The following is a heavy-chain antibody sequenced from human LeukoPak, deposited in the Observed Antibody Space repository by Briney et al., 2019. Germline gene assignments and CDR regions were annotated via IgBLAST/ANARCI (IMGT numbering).Heavy chain of an antibody. CDR2: IYYSGSP. Sequence: SETLSLTCTVSGRSISSYYWSWIPQPPGKGLEWIGYIYYSGSPNYNPSLKSRVTISVAPSQTPFSLTLSSVTAAATAAYYCARESGAWNHRTLNWFDPWGQGTLVTASS. CDR3: ARESGAWNHRTLNWFDP. V-gene: IGHV4-59*01. J-gene: IGHJ5*02. CDR1: GRSISSYY. D-gene: IGHD1-1*01.